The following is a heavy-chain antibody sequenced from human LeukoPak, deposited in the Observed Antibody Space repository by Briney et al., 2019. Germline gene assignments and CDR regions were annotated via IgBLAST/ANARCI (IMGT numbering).Heavy chain of an antibody. CDR2: IKQDGSQK. D-gene: IGHD6-19*01. V-gene: IGHV3-7*03. J-gene: IGHJ4*02. CDR1: GFTFSSHW. Sequence: GGSLRLSCAASGFTFSSHWMSWVRQAPGKGLEWVANIKQDGSQKYYVDSVKGRFTISRDNAKNSLYLQMNSLRAEDTAVYYCARDRREQWLSVDYWGQGTLVTVSS. CDR3: ARDRREQWLSVDY.